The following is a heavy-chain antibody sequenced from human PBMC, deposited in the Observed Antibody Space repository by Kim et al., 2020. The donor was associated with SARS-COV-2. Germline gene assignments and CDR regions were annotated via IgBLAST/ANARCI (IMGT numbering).Heavy chain of an antibody. V-gene: IGHV3-33*01. Sequence: GGSLRLSCAASGFTFSSYGMHWVRQAPDKGLEWVAVIWYDRTNKYYADSVKGRFTISRDNSKNTLYLQMNSLRAEDTAVYYCAGVYSNYGGIDYWGQEPWSPSPQ. J-gene: IGHJ4*01. D-gene: IGHD4-4*01. CDR1: GFTFSSYG. CDR2: IWYDRTNK. CDR3: AGVYSNYGGIDY.